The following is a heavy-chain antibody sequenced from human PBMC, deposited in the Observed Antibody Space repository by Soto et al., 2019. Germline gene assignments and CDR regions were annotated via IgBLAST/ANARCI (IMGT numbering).Heavy chain of an antibody. J-gene: IGHJ4*02. CDR1: GYTFTTYA. CDR3: ARVRVVRGVTTSVPHDF. CDR2: INAGGGDT. D-gene: IGHD3-10*01. Sequence: QVQLVQSGAEVKKPGASVKVSCKTSGYTFTTYAMHWVRQAPGQRLEWMGWINAGGGDTKYSQRFQGRVTFSRDTSASTVYMELSRLTPEDTAVYYCARVRVVRGVTTSVPHDFWGQGTLGTVSS. V-gene: IGHV1-3*01.